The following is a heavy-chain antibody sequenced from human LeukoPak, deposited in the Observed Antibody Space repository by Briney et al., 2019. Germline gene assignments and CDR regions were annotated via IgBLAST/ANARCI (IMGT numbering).Heavy chain of an antibody. V-gene: IGHV4-59*11. Sequence: SETLSLTCTVSGDSMNSHYWSWLRQPPWKGLGWIAYINYSGSTNYNPSLKSRVTISVDTSKKEFSLKLSSVTAADTAVYYCARGAGWYNYWGQGILVTVSS. CDR2: INYSGST. CDR1: GDSMNSHY. D-gene: IGHD6-19*01. J-gene: IGHJ4*02. CDR3: ARGAGWYNY.